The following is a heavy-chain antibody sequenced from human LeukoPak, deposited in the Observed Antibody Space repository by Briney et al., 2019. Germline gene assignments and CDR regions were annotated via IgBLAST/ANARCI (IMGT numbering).Heavy chain of an antibody. Sequence: ASVKVSCKASGYTFTGHYMNWVRLAPGQGLEWMGWINPTDGTTYAQKFQDRVTMTRDTSINTAYMELSGLRSDDTAVYYCARDLGWSSSHWGQGTLVTVSS. CDR1: GYTFTGHY. J-gene: IGHJ4*02. D-gene: IGHD6-6*01. CDR2: INPTDGT. V-gene: IGHV1-2*02. CDR3: ARDLGWSSSH.